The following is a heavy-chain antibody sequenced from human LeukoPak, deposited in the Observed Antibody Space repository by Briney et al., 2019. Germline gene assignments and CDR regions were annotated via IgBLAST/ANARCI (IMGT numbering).Heavy chain of an antibody. V-gene: IGHV4-39*01. D-gene: IGHD5-12*01. Sequence: SETLSLTCTVSGGSISSSSYYWGWIRQPPGEGPEWIGSISYSGRTHYNPSLKSRVSISVDTSKNQFSLNLSSVTAADTAVYYCASESTGRGYSGYDLDYWGQGTLVTVSS. CDR2: ISYSGRT. CDR3: ASESTGRGYSGYDLDY. J-gene: IGHJ4*02. CDR1: GGSISSSSYY.